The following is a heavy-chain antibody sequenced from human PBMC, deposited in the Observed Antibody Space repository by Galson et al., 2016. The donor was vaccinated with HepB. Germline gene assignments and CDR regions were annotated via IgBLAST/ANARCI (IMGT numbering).Heavy chain of an antibody. D-gene: IGHD2-15*01. CDR3: ARHCSGGSCYHPDY. CDR2: IDPSGSYT. V-gene: IGHV5-10-1*01. Sequence: QSGAEVKKPGESLRISCHGSGYSFTTYWISWVRQMPGKGLEWMGRIDPSGSYTKYSPSFRGHVTISVDKSTSTAYLEFTSLKSSDNAMYYCARHCSGGSCYHPDYWGQGTLVTVSS. J-gene: IGHJ4*02. CDR1: GYSFTTYW.